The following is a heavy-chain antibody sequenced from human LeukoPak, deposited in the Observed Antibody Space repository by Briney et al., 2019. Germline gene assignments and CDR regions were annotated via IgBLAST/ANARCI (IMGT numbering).Heavy chain of an antibody. J-gene: IGHJ3*01. CDR2: ISSSSSYI. CDR3: ASPHIVVVTAITGT. Sequence: GGSLRLSCAASGFTSSDYWMHWVRQAPGKGLEWVSSISSSSSYIYYADSVKGRFTISRDNAKNSLYLQMNSLRAEDTAVYYCASPHIVVVTAITGTWGQGTMVTVSS. V-gene: IGHV3-21*01. CDR1: GFTSSDYW. D-gene: IGHD2-21*02.